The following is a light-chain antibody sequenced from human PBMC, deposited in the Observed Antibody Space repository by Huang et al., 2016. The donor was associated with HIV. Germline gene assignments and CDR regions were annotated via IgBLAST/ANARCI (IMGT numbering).Light chain of an antibody. J-gene: IGKJ4*01. CDR3: QQYNNWPLT. CDR2: GAS. V-gene: IGKV3-15*01. Sequence: EIVMTQSPATLSVSPGERATLSCRASQSVSNNLAWYQQKPGQAPRLLSCGASNRATGIPARFSGSGSGTEFTLTISSLQTEDFAVYYCQQYNNWPLTFGGGTKVEIK. CDR1: QSVSNN.